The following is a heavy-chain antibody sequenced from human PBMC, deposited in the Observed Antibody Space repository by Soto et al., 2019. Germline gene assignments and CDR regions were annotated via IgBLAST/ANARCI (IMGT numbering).Heavy chain of an antibody. CDR1: GFTFSSYS. D-gene: IGHD6-6*01. Sequence: GGSLRLSCAASGFTFSSYSMNWVRQAPGKGLEWVSSISSSSSYIYYADSVKGRFTISRDNAKNSLYLQMNSLRAEDTAVYYCARDRAYSSSVFDYWGQGTLVTVSS. J-gene: IGHJ4*02. CDR3: ARDRAYSSSVFDY. CDR2: ISSSSSYI. V-gene: IGHV3-21*01.